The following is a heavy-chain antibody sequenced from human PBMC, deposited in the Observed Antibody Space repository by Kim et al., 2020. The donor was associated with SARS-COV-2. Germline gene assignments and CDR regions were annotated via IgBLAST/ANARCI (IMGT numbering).Heavy chain of an antibody. V-gene: IGHV4-61*01. D-gene: IGHD3-3*01. Sequence: SETLSLTCTVSGGSVSSGSYYWSWIRQPPGKGLEWIGYIYYSGSTNYNPSLKSRVTISVDTSKNQFSLKLSSVTAADTAVYYCARAPPYYDLYYYYGMDVWGQGTTVTVSS. CDR3: ARAPPYYDLYYYYGMDV. CDR1: GGSVSSGSYY. J-gene: IGHJ6*02. CDR2: IYYSGST.